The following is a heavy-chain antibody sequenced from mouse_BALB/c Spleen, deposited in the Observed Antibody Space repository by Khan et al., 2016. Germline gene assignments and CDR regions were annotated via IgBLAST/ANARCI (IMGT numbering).Heavy chain of an antibody. V-gene: IGHV7-3*02. J-gene: IGHJ3*01. CDR1: GFTLTDYY. Sequence: EVELVESGGGLVQTGGSLRLSCATSGFTLTDYYMTWVRQPPGKALEWLGFIRNKAGGYTTEYSASVKGRFTISRDNSPSILYLQMNTLRAEDSATYYCASLTGTIAYWGQGTLVTVSA. CDR3: ASLTGTIAY. CDR2: IRNKAGGYTT. D-gene: IGHD4-1*01.